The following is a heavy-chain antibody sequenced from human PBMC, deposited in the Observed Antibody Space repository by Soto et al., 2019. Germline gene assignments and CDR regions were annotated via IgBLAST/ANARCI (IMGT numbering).Heavy chain of an antibody. CDR2: ISTYNEKK. CDR1: GYRFTTYG. V-gene: IGHV1-18*04. Sequence: QVQLVQSGADMKKPGASVKVSCRTSGYRFTTYGISWVRQAPGQGLEWMGWISTYNEKKKYIQKFQGRLTMTTEASTSTAYMELKHLRSDDTAVYYCARDTFVGSRGWDAVDSWGQGTLVTVSS. J-gene: IGHJ4*02. D-gene: IGHD6-19*01. CDR3: ARDTFVGSRGWDAVDS.